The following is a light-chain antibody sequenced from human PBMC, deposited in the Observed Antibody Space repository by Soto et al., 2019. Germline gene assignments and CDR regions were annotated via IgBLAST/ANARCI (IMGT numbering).Light chain of an antibody. CDR2: GAS. V-gene: IGKV1-39*01. CDR3: QQTYTTPEIT. Sequence: DIQMTQSPSSLSASVGDGVTITCRASQSIGISLNWYQLKPGKAPNLLMYGASYMKSGVPTRFSGSGSGTDFTLTISSLQPEDFATYYCQQTYTTPEITFGQGTRLEIK. CDR1: QSIGIS. J-gene: IGKJ5*01.